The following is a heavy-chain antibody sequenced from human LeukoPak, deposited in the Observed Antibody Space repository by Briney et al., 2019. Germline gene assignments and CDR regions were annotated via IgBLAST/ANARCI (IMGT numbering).Heavy chain of an antibody. CDR2: ISANDGKT. J-gene: IGHJ4*02. V-gene: IGHV1-18*01. Sequence: GASVKVSCKASGYTFTSYGINWVRQAPGQGLEWMGWISANDGKTHYSEKHKGRVTMSTDTVTSTAYMELRSLRSDDTAVYYCARELHVERDDYWGQGTLVTVSS. CDR1: GYTFTSYG. D-gene: IGHD1-1*01. CDR3: ARELHVERDDY.